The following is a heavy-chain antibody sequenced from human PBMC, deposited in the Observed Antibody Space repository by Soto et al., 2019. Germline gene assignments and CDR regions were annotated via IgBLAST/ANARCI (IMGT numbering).Heavy chain of an antibody. Sequence: ETLSLTCSVSGGSISSYYWNWIRQAPGKGLEWIGYISNSGTSYYNPSLRGRVTISADTSKNQFSLKMTSVTAADTAVYFCARERFTMTGGVITTAWFDPWGPGTRVTVSS. J-gene: IGHJ5*02. CDR1: GGSISSYY. CDR2: ISNSGTS. D-gene: IGHD3-16*02. CDR3: ARERFTMTGGVITTAWFDP. V-gene: IGHV4-59*01.